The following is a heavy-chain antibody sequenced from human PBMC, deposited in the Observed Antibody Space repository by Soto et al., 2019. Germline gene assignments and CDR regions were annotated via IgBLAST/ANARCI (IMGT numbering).Heavy chain of an antibody. CDR2: IYYSGST. J-gene: IGHJ4*02. CDR3: ARVEMATIEWGSFDY. Sequence: LSLTCTVSGGSISSYYWSWIRQPPGKGLEWIGYIYYSGSTNYNPSLKSRVTISVDTSKNQFSLKLSSLRSEDTAVYYCARVEMATIEWGSFDYWGQGTLVTVSS. CDR1: GGSISSYY. D-gene: IGHD5-12*01. V-gene: IGHV4-59*01.